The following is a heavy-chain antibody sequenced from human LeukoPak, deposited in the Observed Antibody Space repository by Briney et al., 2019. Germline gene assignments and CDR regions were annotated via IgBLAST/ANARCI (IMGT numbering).Heavy chain of an antibody. V-gene: IGHV4-31*03. D-gene: IGHD2-2*01. J-gene: IGHJ5*02. Sequence: SETLSLTCTVSGGSISSGGYYWSWIRQHPGKGLEWIGYIYYSGSTYYNPPLKSRVTISVDTSKNQFSLKLSSVTAADTAVYYCASTLVVVVPAAIWVFDPWGQGTLVTVSS. CDR2: IYYSGST. CDR1: GGSISSGGYY. CDR3: ASTLVVVVPAAIWVFDP.